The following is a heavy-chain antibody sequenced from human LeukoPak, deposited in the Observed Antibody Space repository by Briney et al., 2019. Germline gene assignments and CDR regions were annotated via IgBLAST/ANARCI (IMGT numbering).Heavy chain of an antibody. V-gene: IGHV4-39*07. CDR1: GGSISSSSYY. D-gene: IGHD6-19*01. CDR2: IYYSGST. J-gene: IGHJ4*02. Sequence: PSETLSLTCTVSGGSISSSSYYWGWIRQPPGKGLEWIGSIYYSGSTNYNPSLKGRVTISVDTSKNQFSLKLSSVTAADTAVYYCATLRRGSSGWYNGFDHWGQGTLVTVSS. CDR3: ATLRRGSSGWYNGFDH.